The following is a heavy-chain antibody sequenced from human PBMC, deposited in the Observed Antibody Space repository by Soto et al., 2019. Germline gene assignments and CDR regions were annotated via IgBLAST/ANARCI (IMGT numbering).Heavy chain of an antibody. CDR2: IYPGDSDT. CDR3: ARLRGRRYHDSSGYPYYYYGMDV. J-gene: IGHJ6*02. V-gene: IGHV5-51*01. D-gene: IGHD3-22*01. CDR1: GYSFTSYW. Sequence: GESLKISCKGSGYSFTSYWIGWVRQMPGKGLEWMGIIYPGDSDTRYSPSFQGQVTISADKSISTAYLQWSSLKASDTAMYYCARLRGRRYHDSSGYPYYYYGMDVWGQGTTVTVSS.